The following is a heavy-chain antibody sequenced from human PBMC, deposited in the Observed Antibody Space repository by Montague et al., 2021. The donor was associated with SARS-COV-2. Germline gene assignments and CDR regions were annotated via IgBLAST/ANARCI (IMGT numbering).Heavy chain of an antibody. Sequence: SETLSLTCTVSGGSISSFYWSWFRQPPGKGLEWIGYISDSGSTNYNPSLTSRVTMSVDTSKNQFSLKVNPVTAADTAVYYCARHYSATLPAVYWGQGTLVIVSS. J-gene: IGHJ4*02. D-gene: IGHD2-15*01. CDR2: ISDSGST. CDR1: GGSISSFY. V-gene: IGHV4-59*08. CDR3: ARHYSATLPAVY.